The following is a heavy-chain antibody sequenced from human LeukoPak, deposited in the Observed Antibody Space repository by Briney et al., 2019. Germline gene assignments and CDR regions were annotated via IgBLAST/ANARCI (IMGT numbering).Heavy chain of an antibody. CDR3: ARDYSSSWYSLYYFDY. J-gene: IGHJ4*02. CDR2: INPSSGGT. D-gene: IGHD6-13*01. CDR1: GYTFTGYY. Sequence: GASVKVSCKASGYTFTGYYMHWMRQAPGQGLEWMGWINPSSGGTNYAQKFQGRVTMTRDTSISTAYMELSRLRSDDTAVYYCARDYSSSWYSLYYFDYWGQGTLVTVSS. V-gene: IGHV1-2*02.